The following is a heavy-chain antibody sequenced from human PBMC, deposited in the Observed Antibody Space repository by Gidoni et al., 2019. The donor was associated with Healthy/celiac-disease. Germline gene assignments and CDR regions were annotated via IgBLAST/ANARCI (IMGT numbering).Heavy chain of an antibody. CDR3: ARDFGVAPAHRYYYYGMDV. CDR1: GFTFSSYS. CDR2: ISSSSSYI. D-gene: IGHD3-3*01. V-gene: IGHV3-21*01. Sequence: EVQLVESGGGLVKPGGSLRLSCAASGFTFSSYSMNWVRQAPGKGLEWVSSISSSSSYIYYADSVKGRFTISRDNAKNSLYLQMNSLRAEDTAVYYCARDFGVAPAHRYYYYGMDVWGQGTTVTVSS. J-gene: IGHJ6*02.